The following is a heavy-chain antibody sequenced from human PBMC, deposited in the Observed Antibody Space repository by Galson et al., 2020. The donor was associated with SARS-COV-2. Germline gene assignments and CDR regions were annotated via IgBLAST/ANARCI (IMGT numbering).Heavy chain of an antibody. CDR2: ISPNSGGT. CDR3: ARGHDYVWGSYRFY. Sequence: GASVKVSCKASGYTFTGYYMHWVRQAPGQGLEWMGWISPNSGGTNYAQKFQGRVTMTRDTSISTAYMELSRLRSDDTAVYYCARGHDYVWGSYRFYWGQGTLVTVSS. J-gene: IGHJ4*02. D-gene: IGHD3-16*02. V-gene: IGHV1-2*02. CDR1: GYTFTGYY.